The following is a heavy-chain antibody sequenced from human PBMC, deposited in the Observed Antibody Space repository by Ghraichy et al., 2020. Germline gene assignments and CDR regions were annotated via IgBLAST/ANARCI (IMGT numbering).Heavy chain of an antibody. CDR1: GGSISSSSYY. CDR2: IYYSGST. Sequence: SETLSLTCTVSGGSISSSSYYWGWIRQPPGKGLEWIGSIYYSGSTYYNPSLKSRVTISVDTSKNQFSLKLSSVTAADTAVYYCARQPLSRSGWYRDYYYYGMDVWGQGTTVTVSS. D-gene: IGHD6-19*01. V-gene: IGHV4-39*01. J-gene: IGHJ6*02. CDR3: ARQPLSRSGWYRDYYYYGMDV.